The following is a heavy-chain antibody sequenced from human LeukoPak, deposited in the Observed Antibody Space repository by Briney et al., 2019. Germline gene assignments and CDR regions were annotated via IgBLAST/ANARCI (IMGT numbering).Heavy chain of an antibody. V-gene: IGHV4-30-2*01. D-gene: IGHD3-9*01. CDR1: GGSISSGGYS. J-gene: IGHJ4*02. CDR3: ARVETWDYDILTGYYGGYFDY. Sequence: SETLSLTCAVSGGSISSGGYSWSWIRQPPGKGLEWIGYIYHSGSTYYNPSLKSRVTISVDRSKNQFSLKLSSVTAADTAVYYCARVETWDYDILTGYYGGYFDYWGQGTLVTVSS. CDR2: IYHSGST.